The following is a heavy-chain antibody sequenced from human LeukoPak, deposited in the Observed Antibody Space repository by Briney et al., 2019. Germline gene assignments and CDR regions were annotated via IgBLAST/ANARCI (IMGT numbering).Heavy chain of an antibody. J-gene: IGHJ4*02. CDR1: GFTLSNYA. CDR3: TRTRGCSSTSCYADY. Sequence: TGGSLRLSCEASGFTLSNYAMAWVRQALGKGLEWVSGISGSGDSTYYADSVKGRFTISRDNSKNTLYLQMNSLRAEDTAVYSCTRTRGCSSTSCYADYWGQGTLVTVSS. CDR2: ISGSGDST. V-gene: IGHV3-23*01. D-gene: IGHD2-2*01.